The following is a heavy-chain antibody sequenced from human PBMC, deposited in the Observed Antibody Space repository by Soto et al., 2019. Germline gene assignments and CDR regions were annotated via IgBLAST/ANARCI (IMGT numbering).Heavy chain of an antibody. CDR3: ARDLAGYSSGWALSYYYGMDV. Sequence: PGGSLRLSCAASGFTFSDHYMSWIRQAPGKGLEWIGYSSNSGSFTRYADSVKGRFSISRDNAKNSLYLQMNSLRAEDTAVYYCARDLAGYSSGWALSYYYGMDVWGQGTTVTVSS. D-gene: IGHD6-19*01. V-gene: IGHV3-11*06. CDR1: GFTFSDHY. J-gene: IGHJ6*02. CDR2: SSNSGSFT.